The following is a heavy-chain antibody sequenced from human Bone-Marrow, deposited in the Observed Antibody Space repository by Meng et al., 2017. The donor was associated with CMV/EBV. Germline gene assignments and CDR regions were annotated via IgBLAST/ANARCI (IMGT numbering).Heavy chain of an antibody. J-gene: IGHJ6*02. Sequence: ASVKVSCKASGYTFTGYYMHWVRQAPGQGLEWMGWMTPYTGTTGYAQKFQGRVTMTRNTSITTAYMEVSSLRSEDTAVYYCARGGRKYHYNGMDVWGRGSSVTVSS. CDR1: GYTFTGYY. V-gene: IGHV1-8*02. CDR3: ARGGRKYHYNGMDV. D-gene: IGHD1-14*01. CDR2: MTPYTGTT.